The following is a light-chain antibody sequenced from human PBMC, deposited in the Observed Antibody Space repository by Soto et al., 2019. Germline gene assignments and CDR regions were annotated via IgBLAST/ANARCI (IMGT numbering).Light chain of an antibody. CDR1: NSDIGSYNY. CDR2: EVT. Sequence: QSALTQPPSASGSPGQSVTISCTGTNSDIGSYNYVSWYQQHPGKAPKLMIYEVTKRPSGVPDRFSGSKSGNTASLTVSGLQAEDEADYYCTSFGVTNNVFGTGTKVTVL. CDR3: TSFGVTNNV. V-gene: IGLV2-8*01. J-gene: IGLJ1*01.